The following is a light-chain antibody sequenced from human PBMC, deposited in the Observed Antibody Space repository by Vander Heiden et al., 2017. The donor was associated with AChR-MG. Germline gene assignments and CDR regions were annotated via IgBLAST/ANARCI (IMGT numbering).Light chain of an antibody. Sequence: EIVLTQSPGTLSLSPGERATLSCRASQSLRSSYLAWYQQKPGQAPRLLIYGASGRATGIPDRFSGSGYGTDFTLTISRREPEDFAVYYCQQYVNSPPYTFGQGTKLEIK. CDR2: GAS. CDR3: QQYVNSPPYT. J-gene: IGKJ2*01. V-gene: IGKV3-20*01. CDR1: QSLRSSY.